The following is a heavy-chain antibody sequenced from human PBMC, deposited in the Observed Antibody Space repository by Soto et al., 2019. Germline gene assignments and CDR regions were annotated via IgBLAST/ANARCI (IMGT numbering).Heavy chain of an antibody. CDR2: INAGNDNR. V-gene: IGHV1-3*01. CDR3: ARVRGATTGDTFAY. J-gene: IGHJ4*02. Sequence: QVQLVQSGAEVKKPGASVKVSCKASGYTFTSYTIQWVRQAPGQRLAWMGWINAGNDNRKYSQKFQGRVPLTRDTSASTAYLELDSLRPEDTAVYYCARVRGATTGDTFAYWGQGTLVTVSS. CDR1: GYTFTSYT. D-gene: IGHD1-1*01.